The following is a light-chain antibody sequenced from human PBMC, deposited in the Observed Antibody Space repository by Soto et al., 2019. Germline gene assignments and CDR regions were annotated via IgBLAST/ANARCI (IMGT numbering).Light chain of an antibody. V-gene: IGKV1-39*01. CDR3: QQSYSTPPWT. Sequence: DIQLTQSPSFLSPSIGERFAITCRARQVISTSLAWYQVKPGKAPKLLIYAASNLQSGVPSRFSGSGSGTDFTLTISSLQPEDFATYFCQQSYSTPPWTFGQGTKVDIK. J-gene: IGKJ1*01. CDR2: AAS. CDR1: QVISTS.